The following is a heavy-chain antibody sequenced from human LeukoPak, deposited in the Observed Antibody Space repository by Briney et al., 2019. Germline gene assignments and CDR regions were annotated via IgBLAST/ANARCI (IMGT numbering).Heavy chain of an antibody. CDR2: INHSGST. Sequence: SETLSLTRAVYGGSFSGYYWSWIRQPPGKGLEWIGEINHSGSTNYNPSLKSRVTISVDTSKNQFSLKLSSVTAADTAVYYCARGGRCRYHRGSNNWFDPWGQGTLVTVSS. CDR1: GGSFSGYY. J-gene: IGHJ5*02. CDR3: ARGGRCRYHRGSNNWFDP. D-gene: IGHD3-16*02. V-gene: IGHV4-34*01.